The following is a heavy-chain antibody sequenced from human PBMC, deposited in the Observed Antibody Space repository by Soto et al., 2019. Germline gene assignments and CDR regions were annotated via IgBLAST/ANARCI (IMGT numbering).Heavy chain of an antibody. J-gene: IGHJ3*02. CDR1: GYTFTSYD. D-gene: IGHD6-13*01. CDR3: ARGQGLAAALHDAFDI. V-gene: IGHV1-8*01. Sequence: QVQLVQSGAEVKKPGASVKVSCKASGYTFTSYDINWVRQATGQGLEWMGWMNPNSGNTGYAQKFQGRVTMTRNTSISTAYMELSSLRSEDTAVYYCARGQGLAAALHDAFDIWGQGTMVTVSS. CDR2: MNPNSGNT.